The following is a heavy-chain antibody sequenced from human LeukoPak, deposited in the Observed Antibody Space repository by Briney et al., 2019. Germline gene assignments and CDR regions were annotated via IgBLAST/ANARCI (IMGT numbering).Heavy chain of an antibody. CDR2: INTDGSST. D-gene: IGHD3-10*01. CDR3: AKLAKYFYGSETYYFFEH. CDR1: GFIFSSYW. Sequence: GGSLRLSCAASGFIFSSYWMHWVRHAPGKGLAWVSRINTDGSSTSYADSVKGRFTISRDNAKNTLYLQMNSLRAEDTAVYYCAKLAKYFYGSETYYFFEHWGQGTPVTASS. J-gene: IGHJ4*02. V-gene: IGHV3-74*01.